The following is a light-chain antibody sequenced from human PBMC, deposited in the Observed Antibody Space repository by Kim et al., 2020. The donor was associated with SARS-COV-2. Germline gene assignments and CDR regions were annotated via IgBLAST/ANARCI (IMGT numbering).Light chain of an antibody. V-gene: IGLV3-1*01. CDR3: QAWDSSSVV. J-gene: IGLJ2*01. CDR2: HDS. Sequence: VSPGQTASITCSGDKLGDKYACWYQQKPGQSPVLVIYHDSKRPSGIPERFSGSNSGNTATLTISGTQAMDEADYYCQAWDSSSVVFGGGTQLTVL. CDR1: KLGDKY.